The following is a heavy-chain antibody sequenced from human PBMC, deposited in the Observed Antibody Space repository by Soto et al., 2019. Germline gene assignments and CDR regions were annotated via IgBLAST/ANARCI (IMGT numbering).Heavy chain of an antibody. CDR2: IYYSGST. Sequence: PSETLSLTCTVSGGSISSYYWSWIRQPPGKGLEWIGYIYYSGSTNYNPSLKSRVTISVDTSKNQFSLKLSSVTAADTAVYYCAGLRYDILTGYYYYYGMDVWGQGTTVTVSS. V-gene: IGHV4-59*01. CDR3: AGLRYDILTGYYYYYGMDV. CDR1: GGSISSYY. D-gene: IGHD3-9*01. J-gene: IGHJ6*02.